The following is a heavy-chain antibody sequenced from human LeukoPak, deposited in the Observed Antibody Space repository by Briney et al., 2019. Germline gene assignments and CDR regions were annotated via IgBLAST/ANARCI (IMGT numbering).Heavy chain of an antibody. J-gene: IGHJ5*02. V-gene: IGHV4-4*02. D-gene: IGHD3-22*01. Sequence: SETLSLTCAVSGGSISSSNWWSWVRQPPGKGLEWIGEIYHSGSTNYNPSLKSRVTISVGKSKNQFSLKLSSVTAADTAVYYCASHYYDSSGISWFDPWGQGTLVTVSS. CDR3: ASHYYDSSGISWFDP. CDR1: GGSISSSNW. CDR2: IYHSGST.